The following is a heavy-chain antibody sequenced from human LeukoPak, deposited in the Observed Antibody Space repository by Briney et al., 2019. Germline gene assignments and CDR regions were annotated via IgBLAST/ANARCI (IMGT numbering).Heavy chain of an antibody. CDR3: TSGLSVRRSNNTPVDY. D-gene: IGHD1-1*01. CDR2: INPSGGST. Sequence: GASVKVSCKASGYTFTSYYMHWVRQAPGQGLEWMGIINPSGGSTSYAQKFQGRVTMTRDTSTSTVYMELSSLRSEDTAVYYCTSGLSVRRSNNTPVDYWGQGTLVTVSS. CDR1: GYTFTSYY. V-gene: IGHV1-46*03. J-gene: IGHJ4*02.